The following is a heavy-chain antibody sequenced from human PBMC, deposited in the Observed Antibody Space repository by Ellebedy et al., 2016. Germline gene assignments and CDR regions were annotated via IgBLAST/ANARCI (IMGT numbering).Heavy chain of an antibody. CDR3: ARGLSSWYDYFYYYMDV. J-gene: IGHJ6*03. CDR1: GGSVNSGDFY. CDR2: IFSGGST. Sequence: SETLSLTXTVSGGSVNSGDFYWSWIWQPATKRLEWIGRIFSGGSTNYNPSLNSRVSMSLDTAKSQFSLNLSSVTAADTAVYYCARGLSSWYDYFYYYMDVWGEGTTVTVAS. V-gene: IGHV4-61*02. D-gene: IGHD6-13*01.